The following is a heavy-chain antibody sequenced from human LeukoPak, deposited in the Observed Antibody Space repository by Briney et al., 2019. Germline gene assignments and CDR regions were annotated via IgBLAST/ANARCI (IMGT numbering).Heavy chain of an antibody. V-gene: IGHV1-18*03. CDR2: ISPYNGNT. J-gene: IGHJ4*02. CDR3: ARAGTTVALLYY. CDR1: GYTFTSSG. D-gene: IGHD4-23*01. Sequence: ASVNVSRKASGYTFTSSGISWVRQAPGQGLEWMGWISPYNGNTNYAQKLQGRVTMTTDTSTSTAYMELRSLRSDDMAVYYCARAGTTVALLYYWGQGTLVSVSS.